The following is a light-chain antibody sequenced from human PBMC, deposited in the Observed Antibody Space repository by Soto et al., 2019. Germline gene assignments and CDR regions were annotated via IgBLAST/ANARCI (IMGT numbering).Light chain of an antibody. Sequence: EIVMTQSPATRSVSPGERATLSCRASQSVSTKLAWYQQKPGQAPRLLMYGASTRATGIPARFSGSGSGTEFTLTISSLQSEDFAVYYCQQYNNWPPWTFGQGTKVESK. CDR1: QSVSTK. CDR2: GAS. V-gene: IGKV3D-15*01. J-gene: IGKJ1*01. CDR3: QQYNNWPPWT.